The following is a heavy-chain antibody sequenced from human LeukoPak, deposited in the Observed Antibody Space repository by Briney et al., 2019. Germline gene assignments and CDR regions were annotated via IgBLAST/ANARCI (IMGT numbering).Heavy chain of an antibody. V-gene: IGHV4-30-2*01. Sequence: SETLSLTCAVSGGSISSGGYSWSWIRQPPGKGLGWIGYIYHSGSTYYNPSLKSRVTISVDRSKNQFSLKLSSVTAADTAVYYCARSSGYSYGYNYYYGMDVWGQGTTVTVSS. CDR1: GGSISSGGYS. D-gene: IGHD5-18*01. CDR3: ARSSGYSYGYNYYYGMDV. CDR2: IYHSGST. J-gene: IGHJ6*02.